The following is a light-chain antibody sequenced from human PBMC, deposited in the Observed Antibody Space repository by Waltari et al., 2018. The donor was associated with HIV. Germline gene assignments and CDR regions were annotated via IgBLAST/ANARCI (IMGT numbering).Light chain of an antibody. V-gene: IGLV1-47*01. CDR1: SANVGNT. J-gene: IGLJ3*02. Sequence: QSVLTQPPSASGTPGQRVTISCSGSSANVGNTVYWYQQLPGPAPKVLIYRDNQRPSGVPDRFSGSRSGTSASLDVSGLRSEDEANYFCAAWDDILSGWVFGGGTKLTVL. CDR3: AAWDDILSGWV. CDR2: RDN.